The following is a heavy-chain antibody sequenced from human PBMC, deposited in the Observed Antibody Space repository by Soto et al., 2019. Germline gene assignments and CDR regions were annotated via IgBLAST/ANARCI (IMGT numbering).Heavy chain of an antibody. Sequence: QVQLQQWGAGLLKPSETLSLTCAVYGGSLSGYYWSWIRQPPGKGLEWIGEINHSGSTNYNPSLKSRVTISVDTSKNQFSLKLSSVTAADTAVYYCARGVYCSSTSCYWGMDVWGQGTTVIVSS. D-gene: IGHD2-2*01. J-gene: IGHJ6*02. CDR2: INHSGST. V-gene: IGHV4-34*01. CDR3: ARGVYCSSTSCYWGMDV. CDR1: GGSLSGYY.